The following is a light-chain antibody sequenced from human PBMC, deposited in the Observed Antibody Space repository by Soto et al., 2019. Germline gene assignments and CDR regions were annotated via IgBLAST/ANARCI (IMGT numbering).Light chain of an antibody. Sequence: DIQMTQSPSTLSASVGDRVTIPCRASQSISSWLAWYQQKPGKAPKLLIYDASSLESGVPSRFSGSGSGTEFTLTISSLQPDDFATYYCQQYNSYSPFGQGTKVDIK. V-gene: IGKV1-5*01. CDR3: QQYNSYSP. CDR2: DAS. CDR1: QSISSW. J-gene: IGKJ1*01.